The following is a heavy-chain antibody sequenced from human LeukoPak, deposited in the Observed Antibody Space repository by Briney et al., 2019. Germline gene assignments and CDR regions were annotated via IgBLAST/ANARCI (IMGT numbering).Heavy chain of an antibody. CDR1: GFTFGSYG. J-gene: IGHJ4*02. D-gene: IGHD3-16*01. Sequence: GRSLRLSCAASGFTFGSYGMHWVRQAPGKGLEGVAVIWYDGSNKYYADSVKGRFTISRDNSKNTLYLQMNSLRAEDTAVYYCARVKGPRWGAQQTLIDYWGQGTLVTVSS. CDR3: ARVKGPRWGAQQTLIDY. CDR2: IWYDGSNK. V-gene: IGHV3-33*01.